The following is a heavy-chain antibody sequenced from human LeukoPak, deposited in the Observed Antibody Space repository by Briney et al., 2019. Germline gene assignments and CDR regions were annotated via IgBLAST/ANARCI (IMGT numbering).Heavy chain of an antibody. D-gene: IGHD3-22*01. Sequence: PSETLSLTCTVSGGSISSYYWSWIRQPPGKGLEWIGYIYYSGSTNYNPSLKSRVTISVDTSKNQFSLKLSSVTAADTAVYYCARESDDSSGSSWDWGQGTLVTVSS. V-gene: IGHV4-59*01. CDR1: GGSISSYY. CDR3: ARESDDSSGSSWD. J-gene: IGHJ4*02. CDR2: IYYSGST.